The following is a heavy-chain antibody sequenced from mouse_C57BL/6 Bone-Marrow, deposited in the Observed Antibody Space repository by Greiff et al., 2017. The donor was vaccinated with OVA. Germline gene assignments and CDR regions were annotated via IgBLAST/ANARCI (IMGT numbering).Heavy chain of an antibody. CDR1: GYTFTSYW. J-gene: IGHJ3*01. Sequence: QVQLKQPGAELVKPGASVKVSCKASGYTFTSYWMHWVKQRPGQGLEGIGRIHPSDSDTNYNQKFKGKATLTVDKSSSTAYMQLSSLTSEDSAVYYCASTGFAYWGQGTLVTVSA. D-gene: IGHD2-1*01. CDR3: ASTGFAY. V-gene: IGHV1-74*01. CDR2: IHPSDSDT.